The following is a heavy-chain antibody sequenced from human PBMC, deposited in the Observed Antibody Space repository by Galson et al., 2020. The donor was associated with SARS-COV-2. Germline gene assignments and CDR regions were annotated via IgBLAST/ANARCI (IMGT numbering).Heavy chain of an antibody. CDR1: GGSISSYY. J-gene: IGHJ6*02. V-gene: IGHV4-59*01. CDR2: IYNSGST. D-gene: IGHD3-10*01. Sequence: ETSETLSLTCTVSGGSISSYYWSWIRQHPGKGLEWIGYIYNSGSTNYNPSLKSRVTISVDKSKNQFSLNLSSVTAADTAVYYCARSMVRRVIIRAFDGMDVWGQGTTVTVSS. CDR3: ARSMVRRVIIRAFDGMDV.